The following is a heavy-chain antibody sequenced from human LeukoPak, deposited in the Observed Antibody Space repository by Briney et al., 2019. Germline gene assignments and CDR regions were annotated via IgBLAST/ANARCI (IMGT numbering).Heavy chain of an antibody. CDR2: ISYDGSNK. CDR3: AREAAWGNWYFDH. V-gene: IGHV3-30*07. J-gene: IGHJ2*01. Sequence: PGRSLRLSCEASGFKFFTFAMHWVRRAPGKGLEWVAIISYDGSNKYYGDSVEGRFTASRDNFKNTLYLEMNSLRYDDTALYYCAREAAWGNWYFDHWGRGTLVTVSS. D-gene: IGHD3-16*01. CDR1: GFKFFTFA.